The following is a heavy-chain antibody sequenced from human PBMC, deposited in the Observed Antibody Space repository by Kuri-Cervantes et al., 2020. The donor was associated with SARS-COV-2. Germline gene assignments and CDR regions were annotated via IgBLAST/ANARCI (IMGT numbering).Heavy chain of an antibody. J-gene: IGHJ4*02. D-gene: IGHD6-19*01. CDR1: GFTFSSYA. CDR3: ASVRIAVAGTSLDY. V-gene: IGHV3-23*01. CDR2: ISGSGGST. Sequence: GESLKISCAASGFTFSSYAMSWVRQAPGKGLEWVSAISGSGGSTYYADSVKGRFTISRDNAKNTLYLQMNSLRAEDTAVYYCASVRIAVAGTSLDYWGQGTLVTVSS.